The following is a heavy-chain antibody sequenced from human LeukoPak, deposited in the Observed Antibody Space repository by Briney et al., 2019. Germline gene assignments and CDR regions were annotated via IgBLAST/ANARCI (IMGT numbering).Heavy chain of an antibody. CDR1: GFTFSSYA. V-gene: IGHV3-30*04. CDR2: ISYDGSNK. J-gene: IGHJ4*02. D-gene: IGHD3-10*01. CDR3: AKDLGFGAY. Sequence: GRSLRLSCAASGFTFSSYAMHWVRQAPGKGLEWVAVISYDGSNKYYADSVKGRFTISRDNSKNTLYLQMNSLRAEDTAVYYCAKDLGFGAYWGQGTLVTVSS.